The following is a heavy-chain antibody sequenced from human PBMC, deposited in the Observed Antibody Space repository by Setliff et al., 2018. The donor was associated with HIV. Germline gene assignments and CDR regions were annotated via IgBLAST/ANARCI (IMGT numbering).Heavy chain of an antibody. J-gene: IGHJ4*02. CDR3: ARLKGYSSGWYFDY. CDR1: GGSISNYY. CDR2: IYYSGST. Sequence: PSETLSLTCTVSGGSISNYYWSWIRQPPGKGLECIGYIYYSGSTNYNPSLKSRVTISVDTSKSQFSLKLSSVTAAGTAVYYCARLKGYSSGWYFDYWGQGTLVTVSS. V-gene: IGHV4-59*01. D-gene: IGHD6-19*01.